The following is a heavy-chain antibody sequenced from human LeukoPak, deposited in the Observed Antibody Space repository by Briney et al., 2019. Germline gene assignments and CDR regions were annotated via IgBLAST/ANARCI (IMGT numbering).Heavy chain of an antibody. J-gene: IGHJ5*02. CDR3: ARGNWFDP. Sequence: SETLSLTCTVSGGSISSGSYYWSWIRQPARKGLEWIGRIHTSESTNYNPSLKSRVTISVDTSKNQFSLKLSSVTAADTAVYYCARGNWFDPWGQGTLVTVSS. V-gene: IGHV4-61*02. CDR1: GGSISSGSYY. CDR2: IHTSEST.